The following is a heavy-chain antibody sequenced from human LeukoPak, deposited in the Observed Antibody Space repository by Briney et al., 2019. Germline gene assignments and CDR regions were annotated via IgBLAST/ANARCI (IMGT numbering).Heavy chain of an antibody. J-gene: IGHJ4*02. CDR2: IYSGGST. CDR1: GFTFSSYW. V-gene: IGHV3-66*01. Sequence: GGSLRLSCAASGFTFSSYWMSWVRQAPGKGLEWVSVIYSGGSTYYADSVKGRFTISRDNSKNTLYLQMNSLRAEDTAVYYCARVGGYEEFDYWGQGTLVTVSS. CDR3: ARVGGYEEFDY. D-gene: IGHD5-12*01.